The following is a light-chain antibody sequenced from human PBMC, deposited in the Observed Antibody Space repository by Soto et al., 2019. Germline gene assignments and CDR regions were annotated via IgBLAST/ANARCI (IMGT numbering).Light chain of an antibody. CDR1: QSITSYY. V-gene: IGKV3-20*01. Sequence: EIVLTQSPATLSLSPGERATLSCRASQSITSYYLAWYQQKPGQAPRLLIYVASSRATGIPDRFSGSGSGTDFTLTISGLEPEDGAVYYCHQYGSSPPTFGQGTKLEIK. CDR2: VAS. CDR3: HQYGSSPPT. J-gene: IGKJ2*01.